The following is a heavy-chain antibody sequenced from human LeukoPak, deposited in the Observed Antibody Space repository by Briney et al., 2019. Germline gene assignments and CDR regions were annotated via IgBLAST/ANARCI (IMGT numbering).Heavy chain of an antibody. CDR1: GFTFNTYN. CDR3: AREKYSAS. V-gene: IGHV3-21*01. J-gene: IGHJ4*02. D-gene: IGHD2/OR15-2a*01. Sequence: GGSLRLSCAASGFTFNTYNMNWVRQAPGKGLEWVSSISSSSSYKYYADSVKGRFTISRDNAKNSLYLQMNSLRDEDTAVYYCAREKYSASWGQGTLVTVSS. CDR2: ISSSSSYK.